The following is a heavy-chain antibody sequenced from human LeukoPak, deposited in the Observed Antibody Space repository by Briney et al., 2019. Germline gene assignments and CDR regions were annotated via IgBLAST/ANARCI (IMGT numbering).Heavy chain of an antibody. CDR3: AKDMSSSSYWGLDY. V-gene: IGHV3-21*04. Sequence: GGSLRLSCAASGFTFSSYSMNWVRQAPGKGLEWVSSISSSSSYIYYADSVKGRFTISRDNAKNSLYLQMNSLRAEDTALYYCAKDMSSSSYWGLDYWGQGTLVTVSS. J-gene: IGHJ4*02. CDR1: GFTFSSYS. D-gene: IGHD6-13*01. CDR2: ISSSSSYI.